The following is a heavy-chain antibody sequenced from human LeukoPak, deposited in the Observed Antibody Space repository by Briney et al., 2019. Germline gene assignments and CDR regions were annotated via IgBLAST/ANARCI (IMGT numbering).Heavy chain of an antibody. CDR2: TYYWSKWYN. V-gene: IGHV6-1*01. Sequence: QTLSLTCAISGDSVSSNSAAWSWIGQSPSRGLEWLGRTYYWSKWYNNYAVSVKSRITINADTSKNQFSLQLNSVTPDDTAVYYCARARGYFDLWGRGTLVTVSS. CDR1: GDSVSSNSAA. J-gene: IGHJ2*01. CDR3: ARARGYFDL.